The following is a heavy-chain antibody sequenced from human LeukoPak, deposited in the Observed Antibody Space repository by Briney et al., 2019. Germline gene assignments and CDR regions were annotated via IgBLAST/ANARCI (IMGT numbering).Heavy chain of an antibody. V-gene: IGHV4-34*01. CDR1: GGSFSGYY. CDR2: INHSGST. Sequence: PSETLSLTCAVYGGSFSGYYWSWIRQPPGKGLEWIGEINHSGSTNYNPSLKSRVTISVDTSKNQFSLKLSSVTAADTAVYYCARGYYYDSSGYYESLYFDYWGQGTLVTVSS. J-gene: IGHJ4*02. D-gene: IGHD3-22*01. CDR3: ARGYYYDSSGYYESLYFDY.